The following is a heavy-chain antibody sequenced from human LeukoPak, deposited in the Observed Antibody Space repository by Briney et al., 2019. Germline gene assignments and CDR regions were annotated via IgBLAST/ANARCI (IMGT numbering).Heavy chain of an antibody. CDR3: AKGRNYDFWSGPERYFDF. Sequence: PGGSLRLSCAASGFTFSSYALTWVRQAPGKGLEWVSTISGSGVTTYYADSVKGRFTISRDKSKNTLYLQMNSLRAEDTAVYYCAKGRNYDFWSGPERYFDFWGQGALVTVSS. CDR1: GFTFSSYA. D-gene: IGHD3-3*01. CDR2: ISGSGVTT. J-gene: IGHJ4*02. V-gene: IGHV3-23*01.